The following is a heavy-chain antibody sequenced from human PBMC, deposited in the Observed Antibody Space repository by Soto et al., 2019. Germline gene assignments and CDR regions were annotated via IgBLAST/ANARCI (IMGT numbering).Heavy chain of an antibody. J-gene: IGHJ4*02. CDR1: GFTFSSFG. CDR2: IWYDGSNK. CDR3: ARGYDSYFDY. D-gene: IGHD3-3*01. V-gene: IGHV3-33*01. Sequence: QVQLVESGGGVVQPGRSLRLSCAASGFTFSSFGMYWVRQAPGKGLEWVGVIWYDGSNKYYADSVKGRFTISRDNSKNTLYLHMNSLRAEDTALYYCARGYDSYFDYWGQGTLVTVSS.